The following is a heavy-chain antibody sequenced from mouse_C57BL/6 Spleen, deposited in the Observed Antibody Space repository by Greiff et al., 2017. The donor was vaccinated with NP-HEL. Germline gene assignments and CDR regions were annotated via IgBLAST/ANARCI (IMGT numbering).Heavy chain of an antibody. V-gene: IGHV1-81*01. CDR1: GYTFTSYG. D-gene: IGHD4-1*01. CDR3: ARSELGQFAY. CDR2: IYPRSGNT. Sequence: QVQLQQSGAELARPGASVKLSCKASGYTFTSYGISWVKQRTGQGLEWIGEIYPRSGNTYYNEKFKGKATLTADKSSRTAYMALRSLTSEDSAVYFCARSELGQFAYWGQGTLVTVSA. J-gene: IGHJ3*01.